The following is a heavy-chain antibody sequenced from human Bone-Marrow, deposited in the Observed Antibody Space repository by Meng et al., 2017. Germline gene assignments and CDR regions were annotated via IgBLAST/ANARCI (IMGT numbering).Heavy chain of an antibody. J-gene: IGHJ4*02. CDR2: IIPIFGTA. D-gene: IGHD5-24*01. Sequence: QQAQSGAEVKKRGSSVNVSCKASGGTFSSDAISWVRQAPGQGLEWMGGIIPIFGTANYAQKFQGRVTITADESTSTAYMELSSLRSEDTAVYYCAIGEGYNYKDYWGQGTLVTVSS. CDR3: AIGEGYNYKDY. CDR1: GGTFSSDA. V-gene: IGHV1-69*01.